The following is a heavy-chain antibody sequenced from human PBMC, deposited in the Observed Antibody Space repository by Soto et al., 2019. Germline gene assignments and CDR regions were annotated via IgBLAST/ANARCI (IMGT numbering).Heavy chain of an antibody. J-gene: IGHJ4*02. CDR3: ATYSPDPTYCSSTSCRDY. D-gene: IGHD2-2*01. Sequence: GGSLRLSCAASGFTFSDYYMSWIRQAPGKGLEWVSYISSSGSTIYYADSVKGRFTISRDNAKNSLYLQMNSLRAEDTAVYYCATYSPDPTYCSSTSCRDYWGQGTLVTVSS. V-gene: IGHV3-11*01. CDR1: GFTFSDYY. CDR2: ISSSGSTI.